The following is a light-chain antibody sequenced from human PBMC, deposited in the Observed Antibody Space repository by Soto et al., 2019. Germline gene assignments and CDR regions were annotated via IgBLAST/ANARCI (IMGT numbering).Light chain of an antibody. J-gene: IGKJ2*01. V-gene: IGKV1-39*01. CDR3: QQSYSTLYT. CDR2: AAS. Sequence: DIQMTQSPSSLSASIGDRVTITCRASQSINSYLNWYQHKPGKAPKLLIYAASSLQSGVPSRFSGSGSGTDFTLTISSLQPEDFATYFCQQSYSTLYTFGQGTTLEIK. CDR1: QSINSY.